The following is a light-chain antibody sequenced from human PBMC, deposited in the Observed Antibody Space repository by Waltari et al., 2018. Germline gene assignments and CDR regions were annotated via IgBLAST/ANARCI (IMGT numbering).Light chain of an antibody. J-gene: IGKJ1*01. V-gene: IGKV4-1*01. CDR2: WAS. CDR1: QPILYSADNKNY. CDR3: QQYYTTEPT. Sequence: DIVMTQSPASLAVSLGERATINCKPSQPILYSADNKNYLALYQQKPGTPPTLRIYWASTRESGVPDRFSCSGSRSDFTLTISSLQPEDVAVYFCQQYYTTEPTFGQGTKV.